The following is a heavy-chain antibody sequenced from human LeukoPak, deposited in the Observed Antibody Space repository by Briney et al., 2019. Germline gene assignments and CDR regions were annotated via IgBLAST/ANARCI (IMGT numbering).Heavy chain of an antibody. J-gene: IGHJ4*02. D-gene: IGHD3-22*01. CDR1: GFTFSDYY. CDR2: ISSSGSTI. Sequence: GGSLRLSCAASGFTFSDYYMSWIRQAPGKGLEWVSYISSSGSTISYADSVKGRFTIPMDNAKNSLYLQMNSLRAEDTAVYYCARGPGGGYYDSSGYYEGWDYWGQGTLVTVSS. CDR3: ARGPGGGYYDSSGYYEGWDY. V-gene: IGHV3-11*04.